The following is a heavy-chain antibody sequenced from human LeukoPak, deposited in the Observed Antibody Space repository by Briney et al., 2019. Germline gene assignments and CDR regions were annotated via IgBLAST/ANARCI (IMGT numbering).Heavy chain of an antibody. CDR3: ARVNINNWHSCDY. Sequence: SGTLSLTCAVSGGSISSNNWWGWVRQPPGKGLEWIGEIYHSGSPNYNPSLKSRVTISVDKSRNHFSLNLSSVTAADTAVYYCARVNINNWHSCDYWGQRTLVTVSS. J-gene: IGHJ4*02. CDR2: IYHSGSP. CDR1: GGSISSNNW. D-gene: IGHD1-1*01. V-gene: IGHV4-4*02.